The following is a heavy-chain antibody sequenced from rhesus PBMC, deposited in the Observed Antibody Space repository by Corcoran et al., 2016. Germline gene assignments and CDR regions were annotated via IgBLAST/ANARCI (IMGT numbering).Heavy chain of an antibody. V-gene: IGHV4-169*02. Sequence: QLQLQESGPGLVKPSETLSVTCAVSGGPISSSYWSWIRQAPGKGLEWIGYIYGSGSSTNYNPSLKSRVTLSVDTSKNQLSLKLSSVTAADTAVYYCASDTDYFDYWGQGVLVTVSS. CDR1: GGPISSSY. CDR3: ASDTDYFDY. J-gene: IGHJ4*01. CDR2: IYGSGSST. D-gene: IGHD3-9*01.